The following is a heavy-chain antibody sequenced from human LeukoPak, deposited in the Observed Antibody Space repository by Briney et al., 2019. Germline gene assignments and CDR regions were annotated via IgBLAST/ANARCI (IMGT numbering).Heavy chain of an antibody. D-gene: IGHD1-26*01. CDR2: ISDRGDNT. CDR3: ARAPPWELHFDY. V-gene: IGHV3-23*01. J-gene: IGHJ4*02. CDR1: QFTFSSYA. Sequence: HPGGSLRLSCVASQFTFSSYAMSWVRQAPGKGLEWVSTISDRGDNTHHADSVKGRFTISRDNSKNTLYLQMNSLRAEDTAVYYCARAPPWELHFDYWGQGTLVTVSS.